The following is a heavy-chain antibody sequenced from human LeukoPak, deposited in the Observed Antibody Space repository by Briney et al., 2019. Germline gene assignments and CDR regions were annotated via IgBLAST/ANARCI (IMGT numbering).Heavy chain of an antibody. D-gene: IGHD3-9*01. Sequence: GGSLRLSFAASGFTLSSYWMHWVRQDPRKGLVWVSRISGDGRNINYADSVRGRFTISRDNAKNTLYLQMNTLRVEDTAVYYCTRDLMDYDVSTGLHHYYMDVWGQGTTVTVSS. CDR2: ISGDGRNI. CDR1: GFTLSSYW. V-gene: IGHV3-74*01. CDR3: TRDLMDYDVSTGLHHYYMDV. J-gene: IGHJ6*02.